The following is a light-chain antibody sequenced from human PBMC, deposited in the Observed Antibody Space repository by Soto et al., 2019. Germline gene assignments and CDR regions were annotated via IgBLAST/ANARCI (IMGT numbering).Light chain of an antibody. CDR1: QGVSSA. CDR2: DAS. Sequence: AIQLTQSPSSLSASVGDRVTISCRASQGVSSAFAWYQQKPGKVPKLLIYDASSLHGGVPSRFSGSQSGTDFTLAISSLQPEDFATYYGQQFDTYPLTFGQGTRLEIK. V-gene: IGKV1-13*02. CDR3: QQFDTYPLT. J-gene: IGKJ5*01.